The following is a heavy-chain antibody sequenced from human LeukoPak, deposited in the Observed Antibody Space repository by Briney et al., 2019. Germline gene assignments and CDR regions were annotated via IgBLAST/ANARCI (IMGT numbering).Heavy chain of an antibody. CDR3: AKDLYCSSTSCYWGYYYYYYGMDV. CDR1: GFTFSSYG. J-gene: IGHJ6*02. D-gene: IGHD2-2*01. CDR2: ISYDGSNK. Sequence: GGSLRLSCAASGFTFSSYGMHWVRQAPGKGLEWVAVISYDGSNKYYADSVKGRFTISRDNSKNTLYLQMNSLRAEDTAVYYCAKDLYCSSTSCYWGYYYYYYGMDVWGQGTTVTVSS. V-gene: IGHV3-30*18.